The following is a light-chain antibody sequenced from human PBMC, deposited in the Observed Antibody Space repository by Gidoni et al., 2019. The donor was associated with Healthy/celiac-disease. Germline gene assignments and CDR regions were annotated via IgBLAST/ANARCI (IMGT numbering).Light chain of an antibody. J-gene: IGKJ1*01. CDR2: NAS. V-gene: IGKV1-5*03. CDR3: QQYYSYPET. Sequence: DIQMTQSPSTLSSSVGDRDTNTCRASQSLSSWLSGYQQKPGKAPHLLIYNASSLESGVPSRFSGSGSGTEFTLTISSLQPDDFATYYCQQYYSYPETFGQGTKVEIK. CDR1: QSLSSW.